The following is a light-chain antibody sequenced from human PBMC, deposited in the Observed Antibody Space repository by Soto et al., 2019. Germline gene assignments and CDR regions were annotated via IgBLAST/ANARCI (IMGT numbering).Light chain of an antibody. Sequence: QPVLTQPPSASGTPGQRVTISCSGSSSNIGSKTVNWYQQLPGTAPKLLIYSNNQRPSGVPDRFSGSKSGTSASLAISGLQSKDEADYYCAAWDDSLNGVVFGGGTKVTVL. V-gene: IGLV1-44*01. CDR1: SSNIGSKT. CDR3: AAWDDSLNGVV. J-gene: IGLJ2*01. CDR2: SNN.